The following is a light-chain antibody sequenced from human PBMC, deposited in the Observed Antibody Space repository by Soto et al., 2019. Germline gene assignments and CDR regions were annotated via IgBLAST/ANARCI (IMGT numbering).Light chain of an antibody. J-gene: IGLJ2*01. CDR1: SGHSSYA. CDR3: QTWGTGRGV. Sequence: QAVVTQSPSASASLGASVKLTCTLSSGHSSYAIAWHQQQPEKGPRYLMKLNSDGSHSKGDGIPDRFSGSSSGAERYLTTSSLQSEDEADYYCQTWGTGRGVFGGGTKLTVL. V-gene: IGLV4-69*01. CDR2: LNSDGSH.